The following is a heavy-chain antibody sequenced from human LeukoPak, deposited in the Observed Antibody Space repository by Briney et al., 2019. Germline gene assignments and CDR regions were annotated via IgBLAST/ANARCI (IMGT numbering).Heavy chain of an antibody. J-gene: IGHJ3*02. Sequence: GGSLRLSCAASGFTFSDYYMTWIRQAPGKGPEWVSYITSAGTIYNADSMKGRFTISRDNAKNSLYLQMNSLRAEDTAVYYCARDRGPHSSSPNSGAFDIWGQGTMVTVSS. CDR3: ARDRGPHSSSPNSGAFDI. D-gene: IGHD6-6*01. V-gene: IGHV3-11*04. CDR2: ITSAGTI. CDR1: GFTFSDYY.